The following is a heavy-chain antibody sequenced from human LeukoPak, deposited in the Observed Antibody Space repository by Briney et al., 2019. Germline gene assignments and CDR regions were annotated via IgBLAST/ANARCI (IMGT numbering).Heavy chain of an antibody. Sequence: SETLSLTYTVSGYSISSGYYWAWIRQPPGQGLEWIGSIYYRGNAYYNPSLKSRVTISVDTSKNQFSLSLSSVTAADTAVYYCAREEDRSGDWGQGTLVTVTS. V-gene: IGHV4-38-2*02. CDR3: AREEDRSGD. CDR2: IYYRGNA. D-gene: IGHD3-22*01. J-gene: IGHJ4*02. CDR1: GYSISSGYY.